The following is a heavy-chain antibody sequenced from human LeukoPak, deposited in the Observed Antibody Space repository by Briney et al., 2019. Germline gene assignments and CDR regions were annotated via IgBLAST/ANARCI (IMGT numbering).Heavy chain of an antibody. Sequence: ASVKVSCKASGYTFTSYGISWVRQAPGQGLEWMGWISAYNGNANYAQKLQGRVTMTTDTSTSTAYMELSSLRSEDTAVYYCSRSGLRFLEWLLYRSPHYYYYYYMDVWGKGTTVTVSS. CDR3: SRSGLRFLEWLLYRSPHYYYYYYMDV. CDR2: ISAYNGNA. D-gene: IGHD3-3*01. CDR1: GYTFTSYG. V-gene: IGHV1-18*01. J-gene: IGHJ6*03.